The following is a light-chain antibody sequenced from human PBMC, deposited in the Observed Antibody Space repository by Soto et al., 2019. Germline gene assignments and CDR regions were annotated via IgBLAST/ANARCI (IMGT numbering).Light chain of an antibody. CDR3: QQYYSSPLT. Sequence: DIVLTQSPDSLAVSLGERATINCKSSQSVLYSSTNKNYLAWYQQKPGQPPKLLIYSASTRESGVPDRFSGSGSGTDITLTSSSLQAEDVAVYYSQQYYSSPLTFGGGTKVEIK. CDR2: SAS. J-gene: IGKJ4*01. CDR1: QSVLYSSTNKNY. V-gene: IGKV4-1*01.